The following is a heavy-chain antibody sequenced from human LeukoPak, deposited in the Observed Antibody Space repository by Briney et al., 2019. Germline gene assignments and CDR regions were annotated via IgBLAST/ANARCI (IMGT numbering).Heavy chain of an antibody. J-gene: IGHJ5*02. CDR2: MNPNSGNT. D-gene: IGHD2-2*01. Sequence: ASVKVSCKASGYTFTSYDINWVRQATGQGLEWVGWMNPNSGNTGYAQKFQGRVTITRNTSISTAYMELSSLRSEDTAVYYCARGGGYCSSTSCYWFDPWGQGTLVTVSS. CDR1: GYTFTSYD. V-gene: IGHV1-8*03. CDR3: ARGGGYCSSTSCYWFDP.